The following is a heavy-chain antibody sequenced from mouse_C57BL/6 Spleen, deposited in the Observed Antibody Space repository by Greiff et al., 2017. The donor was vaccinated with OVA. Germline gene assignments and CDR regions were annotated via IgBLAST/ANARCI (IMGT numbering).Heavy chain of an antibody. CDR1: GFTFSSYA. J-gene: IGHJ4*01. V-gene: IGHV5-4*03. CDR2: ISDGGSYT. Sequence: EVKLVESGGGLVKPGGSLKLSCAASGFTFSSYAMSWVRQTPEKRLEWVATISDGGSYTYYPDNVKGRFTISRDNAKNNLYLQMSHLKSEDTAMYYCARKYDGSSYYARDDGGQGTSVTVSS. CDR3: ARKYDGSSYYARDD. D-gene: IGHD1-1*01.